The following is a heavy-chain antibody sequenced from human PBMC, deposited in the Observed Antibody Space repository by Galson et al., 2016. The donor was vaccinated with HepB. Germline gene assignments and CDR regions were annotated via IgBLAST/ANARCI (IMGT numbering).Heavy chain of an antibody. Sequence: SLRLSCAASGFTFSRFGIHWVRQAPGKGLEWLALIWYDGTSDYYADPVKGRFTISRDSSKNTVFLQMNSLRVEDTAVYYCAGFDSSGWYYYLDYWGQGTLVTVSS. V-gene: IGHV3-33*01. J-gene: IGHJ4*02. CDR3: AGFDSSGWYYYLDY. D-gene: IGHD6-19*01. CDR2: IWYDGTSD. CDR1: GFTFSRFG.